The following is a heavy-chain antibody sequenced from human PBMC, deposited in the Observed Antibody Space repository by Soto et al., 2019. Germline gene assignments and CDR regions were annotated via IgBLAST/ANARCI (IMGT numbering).Heavy chain of an antibody. CDR1: GFTFSSYA. Sequence: HPGGSLRLSCAASGFTFSSYAMSWVRQAPGKGLEWVSAISGSGGSTYYADSVKGRFTISRDNSKNTLYLQMNSLRAEDTAVYYCAKPRSGYYSPRDAFDIWGQGTMVTVSS. CDR2: ISGSGGST. V-gene: IGHV3-23*01. J-gene: IGHJ3*02. D-gene: IGHD3-22*01. CDR3: AKPRSGYYSPRDAFDI.